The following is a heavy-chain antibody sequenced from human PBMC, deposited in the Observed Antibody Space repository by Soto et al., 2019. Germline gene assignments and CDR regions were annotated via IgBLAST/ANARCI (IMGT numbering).Heavy chain of an antibody. V-gene: IGHV4-30-4*01. CDR1: GGSISSGDYY. D-gene: IGHD3-10*01. Sequence: SETLSLTCTVSGGSISSGDYYWSWIRQPPGKGLEWIGYIYYSGSTYYNPSLKSRVTISVDTSKNQFSLKLSSVTAADTAVYYCARDPYYGSGVDMDVWGQGTTVTVSS. J-gene: IGHJ6*02. CDR3: ARDPYYGSGVDMDV. CDR2: IYYSGST.